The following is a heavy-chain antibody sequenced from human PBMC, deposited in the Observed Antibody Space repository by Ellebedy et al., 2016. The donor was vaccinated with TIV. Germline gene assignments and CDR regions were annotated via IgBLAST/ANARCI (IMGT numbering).Heavy chain of an antibody. CDR1: GYTFSSYG. CDR2: ISTYNANT. J-gene: IGHJ4*02. CDR3: SKDKSPNYGSGSMLPSDY. V-gene: IGHV1-18*01. Sequence: AASVKVSCKASGYTFSSYGISWVRQAPGQGLEWMGWISTYNANTNYAQNLQGRITMTTDTSTNTAYMELRSLRSDDTAIYYCSKDKSPNYGSGSMLPSDYWGQGTLVTVSS. D-gene: IGHD3-10*01.